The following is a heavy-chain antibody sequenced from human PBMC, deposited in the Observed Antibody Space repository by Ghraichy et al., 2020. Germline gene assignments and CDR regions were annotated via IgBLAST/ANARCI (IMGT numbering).Heavy chain of an antibody. CDR1: GGSVRSGRHY. J-gene: IGHJ3*02. CDR2: IYYNGNT. V-gene: IGHV4-61*01. CDR3: ARTYCSGGTCYNDDAFDI. Sequence: SETLSLTCTVSGGSVRSGRHYWSWIRQPPGKGLEWIGYIYYNGNTNYNPSLKSRVTISVDTSKNQFSLRLSSVTTAETAVYYCARTYCSGGTCYNDDAFDIWSHGLMVPVSS. D-gene: IGHD2-15*01.